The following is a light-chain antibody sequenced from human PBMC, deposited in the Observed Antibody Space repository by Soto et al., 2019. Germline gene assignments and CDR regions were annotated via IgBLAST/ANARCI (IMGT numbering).Light chain of an antibody. V-gene: IGKV3-20*01. Sequence: EIVLTQSPGTLSLSPGEGATLYCRASQSVSSNYLAWYQQKPGQAPRLLIFGASSRASDIPDRFSGSGSGTDFTLTISRLEPEDFAVYYCQQYGSSPPYTFGQGTKLEIK. CDR3: QQYGSSPPYT. J-gene: IGKJ2*01. CDR1: QSVSSNY. CDR2: GAS.